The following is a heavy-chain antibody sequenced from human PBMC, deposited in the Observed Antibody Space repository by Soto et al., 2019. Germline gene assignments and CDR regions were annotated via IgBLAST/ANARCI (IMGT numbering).Heavy chain of an antibody. Sequence: SXTLSLTCAVYGGSFSGYYWSWIRQPPGKGLEWIGEINHSGSTNYNPSLKSRVTISVDTSKNQFSLKLSSVTAADTAVYYCARGYYYGSGSYPLDYWGQGTLVTVSS. V-gene: IGHV4-34*01. CDR2: INHSGST. CDR3: ARGYYYGSGSYPLDY. J-gene: IGHJ4*02. CDR1: GGSFSGYY. D-gene: IGHD3-10*01.